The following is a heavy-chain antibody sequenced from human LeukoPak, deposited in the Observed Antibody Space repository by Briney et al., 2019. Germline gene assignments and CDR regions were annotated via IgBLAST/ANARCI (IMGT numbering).Heavy chain of an antibody. CDR2: INPSGGST. CDR1: GYTFTSYY. Sequence: VKVSCKASGYTFTSYYMHWVRQAPGQGLEWMGIINPSGGSTSYAQKFQGRVTMTRDTSTSTVYMELSSLRSEDTAVYYCAREGADCSSTSCLAFDTWGQGTMVTVSS. D-gene: IGHD2-2*01. V-gene: IGHV1-46*03. J-gene: IGHJ3*02. CDR3: AREGADCSSTSCLAFDT.